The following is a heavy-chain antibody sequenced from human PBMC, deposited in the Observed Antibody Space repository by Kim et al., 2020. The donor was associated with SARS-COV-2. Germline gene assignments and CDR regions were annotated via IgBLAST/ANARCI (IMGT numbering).Heavy chain of an antibody. CDR3: ARGGLRVWELLPDYYGMDV. D-gene: IGHD1-26*01. Sequence: SVKVSCKASGGTFSSYAISWVRQAPGQGLEWMGGIIPIFGTANYAQKFQGRVTITADESTSTAYMELSSLRSEDTAVYYCARGGLRVWELLPDYYGMDVWGQGTTVTVSS. CDR2: IIPIFGTA. V-gene: IGHV1-69*13. CDR1: GGTFSSYA. J-gene: IGHJ6*02.